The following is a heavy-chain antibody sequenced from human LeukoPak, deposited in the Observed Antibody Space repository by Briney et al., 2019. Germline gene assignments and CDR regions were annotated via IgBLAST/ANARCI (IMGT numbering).Heavy chain of an antibody. Sequence: PGGSLRLSCAASGFSFSRFGMNWVRQAPGKGLEWISYISSSSGAIYYADSVKGRFSISRDNAKNTLYLQMNSLRVEDTAVYYCARGRPHGNDYWGQGTLVTVSS. D-gene: IGHD4-23*01. CDR2: ISSSSGAI. V-gene: IGHV3-48*04. CDR3: ARGRPHGNDY. CDR1: GFSFSRFG. J-gene: IGHJ4*02.